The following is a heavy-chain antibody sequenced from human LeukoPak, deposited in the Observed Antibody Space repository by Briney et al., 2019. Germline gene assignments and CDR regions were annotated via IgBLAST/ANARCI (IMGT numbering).Heavy chain of an antibody. CDR2: IYHSGST. V-gene: IGHV4-38-2*02. Sequence: PSETLSLTCTVSGYSISSGYYWGWIRQPPGKGLEWIGSIYHSGSTYYNPSLKSRVTISVDTSKNQFSLKLSSVTAADTAVYFCASSWSIAVAGTRAFDIWGQGTMVTVSS. CDR1: GYSISSGYY. D-gene: IGHD6-19*01. CDR3: ASSWSIAVAGTRAFDI. J-gene: IGHJ3*02.